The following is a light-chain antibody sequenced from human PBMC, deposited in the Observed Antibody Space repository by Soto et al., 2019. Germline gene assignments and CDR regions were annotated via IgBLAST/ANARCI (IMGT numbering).Light chain of an antibody. CDR1: SSDVGKYDY. Sequence: QSALTQPPSASGSPGQSVTISCTGTSSDVGKYDYVSWFQHHPGKAPKLIIYEVSKRPSGVPDRFSGSKSGNTASLTISGLQAEDEADYYCSSYTSSSTLLFGTGTKVTVL. V-gene: IGLV2-8*01. J-gene: IGLJ1*01. CDR2: EVS. CDR3: SSYTSSSTLL.